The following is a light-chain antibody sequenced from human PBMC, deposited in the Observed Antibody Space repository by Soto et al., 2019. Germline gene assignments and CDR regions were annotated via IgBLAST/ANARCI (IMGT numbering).Light chain of an antibody. CDR3: QQYNNWPRT. V-gene: IGKV3-15*01. CDR2: GAS. J-gene: IGKJ1*01. CDR1: QSVSSN. Sequence: EIVMPQSPATLSVSPGERDTLSCRARQSVSSNLAWYQQKPGQAPRLIIYGASTRATGIPARVSGSGAGTEFTLTISSLQSEDFAVYYGQQYNNWPRTFGQGTKVEIK.